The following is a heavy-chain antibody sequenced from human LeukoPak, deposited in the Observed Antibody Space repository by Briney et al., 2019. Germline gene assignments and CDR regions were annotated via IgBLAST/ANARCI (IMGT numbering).Heavy chain of an antibody. CDR1: GFTFSSYN. CDR2: ISSSSGYI. V-gene: IGHV3-21*01. Sequence: GGSLRLSCAASGFTFSSYNMNWVRQAPGKGLEWVSSISSSSGYIYYADSVMGRFTISRDNSKNTLYLQMNSLRAEDTAVYYCARSAPAMNYYDSSGYSLAFDYWGQGTLVTVSS. D-gene: IGHD3-22*01. J-gene: IGHJ4*02. CDR3: ARSAPAMNYYDSSGYSLAFDY.